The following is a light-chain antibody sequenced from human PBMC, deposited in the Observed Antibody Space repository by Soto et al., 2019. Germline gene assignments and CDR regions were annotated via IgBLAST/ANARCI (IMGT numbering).Light chain of an antibody. CDR2: GAS. Sequence: EIVLTQSPGTLSLSPGDGATLSCRASQSVSGNQLAWYQQKPGRAPRLLVYGASSRATDIPDRFSGRGSGTDFTLTISRLEPEDFAVYYCQQYGGPPVTFGQGTRLEIE. CDR3: QQYGGPPVT. J-gene: IGKJ5*01. V-gene: IGKV3-20*01. CDR1: QSVSGNQ.